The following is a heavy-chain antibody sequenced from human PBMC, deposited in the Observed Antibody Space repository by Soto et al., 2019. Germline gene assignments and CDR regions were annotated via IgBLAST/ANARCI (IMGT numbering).Heavy chain of an antibody. J-gene: IGHJ2*01. D-gene: IGHD2-15*01. CDR1: GFIFSEHY. Sequence: EVQLVESGGGLVQPGGSLRLSCAASGFIFSEHYMDWVRQAPGKGLEWVGRAKIKAHGYDKQYAASVKGRFTVSRDDSESLFYLEMNRLNTEAKAVYYCVSPEVAGTLRVRYFDFWGRGTLITVSS. V-gene: IGHV3-72*01. CDR3: VSPEVAGTLRVRYFDF. CDR2: AKIKAHGYDK.